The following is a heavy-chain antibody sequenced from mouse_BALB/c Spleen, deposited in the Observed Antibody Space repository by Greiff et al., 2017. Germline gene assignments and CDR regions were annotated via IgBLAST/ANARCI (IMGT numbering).Heavy chain of an antibody. CDR1: GYTFISYW. J-gene: IGHJ4*01. D-gene: IGHD1-1*01. V-gene: IGHV1-52*01. CDR3: ARSITTVVAPYAMDY. Sequence: QVQLQQPGAELVRPGASVKLSCKASGYTFISYWMNWVKQRPEQGLEWIGRIDPYDSETHYNQKFKDKAILTVDKSSSTAYMQLSSLTSEDSAVYYCARSITTVVAPYAMDYWGQGTSVTVSS. CDR2: IDPYDSET.